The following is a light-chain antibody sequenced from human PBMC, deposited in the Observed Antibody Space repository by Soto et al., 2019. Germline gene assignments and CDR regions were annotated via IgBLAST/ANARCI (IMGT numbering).Light chain of an antibody. CDR1: SSNIGAGYD. V-gene: IGLV1-40*01. CDR2: GSS. J-gene: IGLJ1*01. Sequence: QSVLTQPPSVSGAPGQRVTISCTGSSSNIGAGYDVHWYQQLPGTAPKLLIYGSSNRPSGVPDRFSGSKSATSASLAITGLQAEDEPDYYCQSYDSSLSGSGVFGTGTKVTVL. CDR3: QSYDSSLSGSGV.